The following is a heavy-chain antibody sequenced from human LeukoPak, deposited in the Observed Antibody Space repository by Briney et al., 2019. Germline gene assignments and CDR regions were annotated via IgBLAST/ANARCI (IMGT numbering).Heavy chain of an antibody. CDR1: GGSFSGYY. CDR3: ARRTDDYNYLDY. Sequence: PSETLSLTCAVYGGSFSGYYWNWIRQPPGKGLEWIGEINHSGSTNYNPSLKSRVTISVDTSKNQFSLKLSSVTAADTAVYYCARRTDDYNYLDYWGQGTLVTVSS. J-gene: IGHJ4*02. V-gene: IGHV4-34*01. CDR2: INHSGST. D-gene: IGHD5-24*01.